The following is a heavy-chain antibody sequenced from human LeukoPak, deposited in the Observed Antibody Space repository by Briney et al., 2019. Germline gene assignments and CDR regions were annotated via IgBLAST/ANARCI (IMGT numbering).Heavy chain of an antibody. J-gene: IGHJ3*02. CDR1: GFTFSDYY. CDR2: ISSSGSTI. D-gene: IGHD4-17*01. CDR3: ASLNYGDYLNDAFDI. V-gene: IGHV3-11*04. Sequence: GGSLRLSCAASGFTFSDYYMSWIRQAPGKGLEWVSYISSSGSTIYYADSVKGRFTISRDNAKNSLYLQMNSLRAEDTAVYYCASLNYGDYLNDAFDIWGQGTMVTVSS.